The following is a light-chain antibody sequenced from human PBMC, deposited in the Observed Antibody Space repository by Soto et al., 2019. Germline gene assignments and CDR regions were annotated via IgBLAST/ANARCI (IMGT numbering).Light chain of an antibody. CDR3: CSHAGSSTYV. CDR1: SSDVGGYNY. J-gene: IGLJ1*01. CDR2: EGS. Sequence: QSALTQPPSASGSPGQSVAISCTGTSSDVGGYNYVSWYQQHPGKAPKLMIYEGSKRPSGVSNRFSGSKSGNTASLTISGLQAEDEADYYCCSHAGSSTYVFGTGTKVTVL. V-gene: IGLV2-23*01.